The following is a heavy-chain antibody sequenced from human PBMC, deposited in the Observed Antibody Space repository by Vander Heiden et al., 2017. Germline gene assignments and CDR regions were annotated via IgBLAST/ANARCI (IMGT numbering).Heavy chain of an antibody. D-gene: IGHD3-10*01. CDR2: INWNGGST. J-gene: IGHJ4*02. CDR3: VRDLGIRGVPLDY. CDR1: GITLYDYG. Sequence: EVQLVASVVGVVRPGGSLRLACTASGITLYDYGMGWVRQAPGKGLEWVSGINWNGGSTGYADSVKGRFTISRDKAKNSLYLQMNSLRVEDTAMFYCVRDLGIRGVPLDYWGQGTLVTVSS. V-gene: IGHV3-20*04.